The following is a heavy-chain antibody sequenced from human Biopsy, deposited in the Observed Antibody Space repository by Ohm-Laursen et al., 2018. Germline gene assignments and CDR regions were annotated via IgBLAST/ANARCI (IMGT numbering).Heavy chain of an antibody. CDR2: IWSSATYK. V-gene: IGHV3-33*06. D-gene: IGHD3-16*01. CDR3: VKDGGQTAPYSFDV. CDR1: GFTFSDHN. J-gene: IGHJ3*01. Sequence: SLRLSCAAPGFTFSDHNMHWVRQAPGKGLEWVAFIWSSATYKAYADSVKGRFTVSRVNSKNTVYLQMNSLSADDTAIYSCVKDGGQTAPYSFDVWGQGTMVTVSS.